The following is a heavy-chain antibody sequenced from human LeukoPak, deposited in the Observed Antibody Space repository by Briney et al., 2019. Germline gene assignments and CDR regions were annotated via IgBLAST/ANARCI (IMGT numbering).Heavy chain of an antibody. CDR3: ALLPPPVGDWYFDL. Sequence: GASVKVSCKASGYTFTSYAMNWVRQAPGQGLEWMGWINTNTGNPTYAQGFTGRFVFSLDTSVSTAYLQISSLKAEDTAVYYCALLPPPVGDWYFDLWGRGTLVTVSS. CDR1: GYTFTSYA. V-gene: IGHV7-4-1*02. J-gene: IGHJ2*01. D-gene: IGHD2-15*01. CDR2: INTNTGNP.